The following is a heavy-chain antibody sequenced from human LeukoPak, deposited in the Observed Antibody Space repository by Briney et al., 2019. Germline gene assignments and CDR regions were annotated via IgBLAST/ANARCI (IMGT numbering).Heavy chain of an antibody. CDR2: IIPIFGTA. CDR3: ASGSTVTRCMDY. CDR1: GGTFSSYA. Sequence: SVKVSCKASGGTFSSYAISWVRQAPGQGLEWMGGIIPIFGTANYAQKFQGRVTITADESTSTAYMELSSLRSVDTAVYYCASGSTVTRCMDYWGQGTLVTVSS. J-gene: IGHJ4*02. V-gene: IGHV1-69*01. D-gene: IGHD4-17*01.